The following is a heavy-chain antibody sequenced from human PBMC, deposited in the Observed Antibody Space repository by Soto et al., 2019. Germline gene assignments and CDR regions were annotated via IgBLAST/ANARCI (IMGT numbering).Heavy chain of an antibody. CDR3: ARAPRQDIAVAENWFDP. D-gene: IGHD6-19*01. V-gene: IGHV3-33*01. Sequence: GGSLRLSCAASGFTFSSYGMHWVRQAPGKGLEWVAVIWYDGSNKYYADSVKGRFTISRDNSKNTLYLQMNSLRAEDTAVYYCARAPRQDIAVAENWFDPWGQGTLVTVSS. CDR1: GFTFSSYG. CDR2: IWYDGSNK. J-gene: IGHJ5*02.